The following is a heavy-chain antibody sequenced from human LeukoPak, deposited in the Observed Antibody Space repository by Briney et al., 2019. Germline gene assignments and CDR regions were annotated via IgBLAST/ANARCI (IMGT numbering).Heavy chain of an antibody. V-gene: IGHV1-2*02. CDR1: GYTLTGYC. Sequence: GASVKVSCKASGYTLTGYCMHWVRPAPGQGLEWLGWINTKSGATNYAQNFQGRVTMTRDTSMSTTYMELKRLRSDDTAVYYCARDLGISGWYAPPLGYFDSWGQGTLLTVSS. CDR2: INTKSGAT. D-gene: IGHD6-19*01. J-gene: IGHJ4*02. CDR3: ARDLGISGWYAPPLGYFDS.